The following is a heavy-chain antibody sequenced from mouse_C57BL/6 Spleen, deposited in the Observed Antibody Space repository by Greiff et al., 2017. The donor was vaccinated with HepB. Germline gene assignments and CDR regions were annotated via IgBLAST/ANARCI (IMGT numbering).Heavy chain of an antibody. CDR2: IYPGDGDT. CDR1: GYAFSSYW. D-gene: IGHD3-2*02. Sequence: QVQLQQSGAELVKPGASVKISCKASGYAFSSYWMNWVKQRPGKGLEWIGQIYPGDGDTNYNGKFKGKATLTADKSSSTAYMQLSSLTSEDSAVYFCARGGQLRHIDYWGQGTTLTVSS. V-gene: IGHV1-80*01. CDR3: ARGGQLRHIDY. J-gene: IGHJ2*01.